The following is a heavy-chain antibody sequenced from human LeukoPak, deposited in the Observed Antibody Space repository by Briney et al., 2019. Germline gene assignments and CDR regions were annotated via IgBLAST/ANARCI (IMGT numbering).Heavy chain of an antibody. J-gene: IGHJ4*02. V-gene: IGHV3-30*18. D-gene: IGHD5-18*01. CDR3: AKDMDTAIETGFDY. CDR1: GFTFSSYG. CDR2: ISYDGSNK. Sequence: GGSLRLSCAASGFTFSSYGMHWVRQAPGKGLEWVAVISYDGSNKYYADSVKGRFTISRDNSKNTLYLQMNSLRAEDTAVYYCAKDMDTAIETGFDYWGQGTLVTVSS.